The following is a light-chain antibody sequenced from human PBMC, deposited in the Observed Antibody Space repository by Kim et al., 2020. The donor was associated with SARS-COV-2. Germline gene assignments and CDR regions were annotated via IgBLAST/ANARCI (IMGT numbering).Light chain of an antibody. CDR2: RDN. J-gene: IGLJ1*01. CDR1: RNNVGNQG. Sequence: AGLTQPPSVSKGLRQTATLTCTGNRNNVGNQGAAWLQQHQGHPPKLLSYRDNNRPSDLSARFSASRSGNTASLTITGLQPEDEADYYCAAWDTTLRAYVFGPGTKVTVL. V-gene: IGLV10-54*04. CDR3: AAWDTTLRAYV.